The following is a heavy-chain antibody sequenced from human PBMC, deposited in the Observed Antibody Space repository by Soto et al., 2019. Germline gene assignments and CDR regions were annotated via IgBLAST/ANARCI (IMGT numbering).Heavy chain of an antibody. Sequence: QVQLVQSGADVKTPGASVRVSCKASGYTFTGYYVHWVREAPGQGLEWMGWINPNSGGTGYAEKFQGRVTMTRDTSISTAYMELNRLNSDDTAVYYCVRGGPVAGPTSSEAYHPFDFWGQGTLVTVSS. CDR2: INPNSGGT. V-gene: IGHV1-2*02. CDR1: GYTFTGYY. D-gene: IGHD6-19*01. J-gene: IGHJ4*02. CDR3: VRGGPVAGPTSSEAYHPFDF.